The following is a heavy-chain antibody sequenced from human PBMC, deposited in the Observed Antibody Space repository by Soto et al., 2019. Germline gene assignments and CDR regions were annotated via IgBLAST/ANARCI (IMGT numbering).Heavy chain of an antibody. J-gene: IGHJ4*02. CDR1: GGTFSSYA. V-gene: IGHV1-69*01. D-gene: IGHD3-22*01. CDR3: AHEEGYDSSDYHVDH. CDR2: IITIFGTA. Sequence: QVQLVQSGAEVKKPGSSVKVSCKASGGTFSSYAINWVRQAPGQGLEWMGGIITIFGTAHYAQKFQGRVTITADESTSTAHMEQSSVRSEDTGVYYCAHEEGYDSSDYHVDHWGQGTLVTGSS.